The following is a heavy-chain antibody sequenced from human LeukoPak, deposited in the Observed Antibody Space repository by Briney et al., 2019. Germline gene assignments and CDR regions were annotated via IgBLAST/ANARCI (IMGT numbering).Heavy chain of an antibody. CDR3: ARDRELGY. J-gene: IGHJ4*02. D-gene: IGHD1-26*01. CDR2: IYHSGST. Sequence: SETLSLTCTVSGGSISSGGYYWSWIRQPPGKGLEWIGYIYHSGSTYYNPSLKSRVTISVDRSKNQFSLKLTSVTAADTAVYYCARDRELGYWGQGTLVTVSS. CDR1: GGSISSGGYY. V-gene: IGHV4-30-2*01.